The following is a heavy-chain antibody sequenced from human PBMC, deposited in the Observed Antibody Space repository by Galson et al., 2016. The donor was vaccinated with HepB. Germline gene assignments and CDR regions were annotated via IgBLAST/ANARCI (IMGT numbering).Heavy chain of an antibody. CDR3: ARDGLYYYGSGSY. D-gene: IGHD3-10*01. CDR2: IWYDGSNK. V-gene: IGHV3-33*01. J-gene: IGHJ4*02. Sequence: SLRLSCAASGFIFSSYGMHWVRQAPGKGLEWVALIWYDGSNKYYADSVKGRFTLSRDNSKNTLYLKMNSLRAEDTAVYYCARDGLYYYGSGSYWGQGTLVTVSS. CDR1: GFIFSSYG.